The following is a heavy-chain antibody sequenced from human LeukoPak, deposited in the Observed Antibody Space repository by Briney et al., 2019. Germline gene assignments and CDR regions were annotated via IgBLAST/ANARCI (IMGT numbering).Heavy chain of an antibody. CDR1: GGSISSSSYY. Sequence: SETLSLTCTVSGGSISSSSYYWGWIRQPPGKGLEWIGSIYYSGSTYYNPSLKSRVTISVDTSKNQFSLKLSSVTAADTAVYYCARKNGIAVAGIEVWGQGTLVTVSS. CDR3: ARKNGIAVAGIEV. V-gene: IGHV4-39*07. J-gene: IGHJ4*02. CDR2: IYYSGST. D-gene: IGHD6-19*01.